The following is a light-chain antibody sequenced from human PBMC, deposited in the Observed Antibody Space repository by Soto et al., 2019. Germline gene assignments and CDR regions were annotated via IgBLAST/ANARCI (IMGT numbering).Light chain of an antibody. V-gene: IGKV3-20*01. Sequence: EIVLTQSPGSLSLSPGERATLSCRASQSVSSYLAWYQQKPGQAPRLLIYGASSRATGFPDRFSGSGSGTDFSLTISRLEPEDSAVYYCLQYSSPPRTFGQGTKVEIK. CDR1: QSVSSY. CDR2: GAS. J-gene: IGKJ1*01. CDR3: LQYSSPPRT.